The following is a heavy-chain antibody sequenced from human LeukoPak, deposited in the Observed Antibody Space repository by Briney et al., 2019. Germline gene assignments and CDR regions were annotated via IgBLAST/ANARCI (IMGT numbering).Heavy chain of an antibody. CDR3: ARFMWVSALAPSSFAS. J-gene: IGHJ4*02. Sequence: SETLSLTCTVSGGSISSYYWSWIRQPPGKGLEWIGYIYYSGSTNYNPSLKSRVTISVDTSKNQFSLKLSSVTAADTAVYYCARFMWVSALAPSSFASWGQETLVTFSS. V-gene: IGHV4-59*01. CDR1: GGSISSYY. CDR2: IYYSGST. D-gene: IGHD2-2*01.